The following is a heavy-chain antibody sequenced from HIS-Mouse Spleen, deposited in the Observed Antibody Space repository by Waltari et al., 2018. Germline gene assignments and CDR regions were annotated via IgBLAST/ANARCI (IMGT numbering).Heavy chain of an antibody. CDR1: GFTFSSYD. D-gene: IGHD6-13*01. V-gene: IGHV3-13*01. Sequence: EVQLVESGGGLVQPGGSLRLSCGASGFTFSSYDMLWGRQATGKGLEWVSAIGTAGDTYYPGSVKGRFTISRENAKNSLYLQMNSLRAGDTAVYYCARGYSSSFDYWGQGTLVTVSS. J-gene: IGHJ4*02. CDR2: IGTAGDT. CDR3: ARGYSSSFDY.